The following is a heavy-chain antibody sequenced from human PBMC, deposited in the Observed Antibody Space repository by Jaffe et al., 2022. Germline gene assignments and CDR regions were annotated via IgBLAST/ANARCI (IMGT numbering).Heavy chain of an antibody. V-gene: IGHV3-23*01. CDR1: GFTFSSYA. CDR2: ISGSGGST. CDR3: AKDSESVYLYYDILTGERTPLDY. Sequence: EVQLLESGGGLVQPGGSLRLSCAASGFTFSSYAMSWVRQAPGKGLEWVSAISGSGGSTYYADSVKGRFTISRDNSKNTLYLQMNSLRAEDTAVYYCAKDSESVYLYYDILTGERTPLDYWGQGTLVTVSS. J-gene: IGHJ4*02. D-gene: IGHD3-9*01.